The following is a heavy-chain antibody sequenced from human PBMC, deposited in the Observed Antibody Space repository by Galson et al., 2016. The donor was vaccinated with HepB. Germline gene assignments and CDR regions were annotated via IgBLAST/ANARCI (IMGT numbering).Heavy chain of an antibody. CDR1: GFTFDDYV. V-gene: IGHV3-20*04. Sequence: SLRLSCAASGFTFDDYVMTWVRQVPGKGLEWVSSINWNGGTRGYRDSVRGRFTISRDNANNVLYLQMNSLRAEDTAFYYCARDDRRMTWNPTSSDYWGQGALVTVSP. J-gene: IGHJ4*02. D-gene: IGHD1-1*01. CDR3: ARDDRRMTWNPTSSDY. CDR2: INWNGGTR.